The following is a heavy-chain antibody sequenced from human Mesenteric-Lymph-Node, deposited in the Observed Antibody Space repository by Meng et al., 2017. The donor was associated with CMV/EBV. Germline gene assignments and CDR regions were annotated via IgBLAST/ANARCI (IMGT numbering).Heavy chain of an antibody. CDR1: GFTFSSYG. CDR2: IRYDGSNK. CDR3: AREARYCGGDCYWRYFQH. D-gene: IGHD2-21*01. Sequence: GESLKISCAASGFTFSSYGMHWVRQAPGKGLEWVAFIRYDGSNKYYADSVKGRFTISRDNSKNTLFLQMNSLRADDTAVFYCAREARYCGGDCYWRYFQHWGQGTLVTVSS. J-gene: IGHJ1*01. V-gene: IGHV3-30*02.